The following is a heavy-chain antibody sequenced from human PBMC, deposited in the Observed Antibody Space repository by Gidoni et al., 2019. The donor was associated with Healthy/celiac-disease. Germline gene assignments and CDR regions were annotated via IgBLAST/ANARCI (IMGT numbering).Heavy chain of an antibody. CDR2: ISWNSGSI. J-gene: IGHJ4*02. CDR3: AKGWGYDSSGYPDY. CDR1: GFTFDDYA. D-gene: IGHD3-22*01. V-gene: IGHV3-9*01. Sequence: EVQLVESGGGVVQPGRSLRLSCAASGFTFDDYAMHWGRQAPGKGLEWVSGISWNSGSIGYADSVKGRFTISRDNAKNSLYLQMNSLRAEDTALYYCAKGWGYDSSGYPDYWGQGTLVTVSS.